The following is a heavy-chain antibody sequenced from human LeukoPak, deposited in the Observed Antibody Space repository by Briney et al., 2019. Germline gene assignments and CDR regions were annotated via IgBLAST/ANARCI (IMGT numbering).Heavy chain of an antibody. D-gene: IGHD3/OR15-3a*01. V-gene: IGHV3-23*01. Sequence: GGSLRLSCAVSGITLNNYGMTWVRQAPGKGLEWVAGISDSGGSTKYADSVKGRFTISRDNPKNTLYLQMNSLRAEDTAVYFCAKRGFVIRVILVGFHKEAYYFESWGQGALVTVSS. CDR1: GITLNNYG. CDR3: AKRGFVIRVILVGFHKEAYYFES. CDR2: ISDSGGST. J-gene: IGHJ4*02.